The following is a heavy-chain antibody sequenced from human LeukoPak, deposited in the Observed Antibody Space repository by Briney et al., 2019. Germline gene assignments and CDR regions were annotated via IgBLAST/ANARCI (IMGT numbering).Heavy chain of an antibody. CDR3: AKVYYYGSGSSTDFDY. CDR1: GFTFSSYG. Sequence: QPGGSLRLSCAASGFTFSSYGMSWVRQAPGKGLEWVSAISGSGGSTYYADSVKGRFTISRDNSKNTLYLQMNSLRAEDTAVYYCAKVYYYGSGSSTDFDYWGQGTLVTVSS. CDR2: ISGSGGST. V-gene: IGHV3-23*01. J-gene: IGHJ4*02. D-gene: IGHD3-10*01.